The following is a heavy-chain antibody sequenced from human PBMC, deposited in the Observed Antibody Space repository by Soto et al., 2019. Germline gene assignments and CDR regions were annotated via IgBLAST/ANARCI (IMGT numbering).Heavy chain of an antibody. CDR1: GGHLSSDT. V-gene: IGHV1-69*02. D-gene: IGHD6-19*01. J-gene: IGHJ3*02. CDR3: ARRAVAGTGGAFDI. CDR2: IIPILGIA. Sequence: PGKASFKGSGGHLSSDTISLVRQAPGQGLEWMGRIIPILGIANYAQKFQGRVTITADKSTSTAYMELSSLRSEDTAVYYCARRAVAGTGGAFDIWGQGTMVTVSS.